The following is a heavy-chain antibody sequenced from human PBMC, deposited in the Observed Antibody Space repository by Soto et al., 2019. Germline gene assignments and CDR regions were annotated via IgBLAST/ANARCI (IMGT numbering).Heavy chain of an antibody. D-gene: IGHD6-13*01. J-gene: IGHJ6*03. Sequence: SETLSLTCAVYGGSFSGYYWSWIRQPPGKGLEWIGEINHSGSTNYNPSLKSRVTISVDTSKNQFSLKLSSVTAADTAVYYCARSGIAAAGIPYYYYYMDVWGKGTTVTVSS. CDR3: ARSGIAAAGIPYYYYYMDV. CDR1: GGSFSGYY. CDR2: INHSGST. V-gene: IGHV4-34*01.